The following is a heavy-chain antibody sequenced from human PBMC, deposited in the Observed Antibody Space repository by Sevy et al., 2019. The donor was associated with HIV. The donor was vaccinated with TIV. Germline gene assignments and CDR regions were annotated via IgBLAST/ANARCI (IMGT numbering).Heavy chain of an antibody. D-gene: IGHD6-13*01. Sequence: GGSLRLSCAVSGFTLNSYWMSWVRQAPGKGLEWVANIKQDGSVKYYVDSVKGRFTISRDNARNLVYLQMSSLTAEDTALYYCVRAIAADASLWGQGTLVTVSS. CDR1: GFTLNSYW. CDR3: VRAIAADASL. CDR2: IKQDGSVK. V-gene: IGHV3-7*01. J-gene: IGHJ4*02.